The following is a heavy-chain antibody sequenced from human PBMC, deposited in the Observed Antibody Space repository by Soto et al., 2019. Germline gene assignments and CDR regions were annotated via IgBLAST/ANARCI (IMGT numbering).Heavy chain of an antibody. V-gene: IGHV3-23*01. CDR2: ISGSGGST. D-gene: IGHD2-15*01. CDR1: GFTFSSYA. Sequence: TGGSLRLSCAASGFTFSSYAMSWVRQAPGKGLEWVSAISGSGGSTYYADSVKGRFTISRDNSKNTLYLQMNSLRAEDTAVYYCAKDWEGCSGGSCYFYYYYYYGMDVWGQGTTVTVSS. CDR3: AKDWEGCSGGSCYFYYYYYYGMDV. J-gene: IGHJ6*02.